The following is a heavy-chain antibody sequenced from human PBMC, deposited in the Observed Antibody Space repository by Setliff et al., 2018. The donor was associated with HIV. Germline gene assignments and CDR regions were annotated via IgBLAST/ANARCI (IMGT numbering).Heavy chain of an antibody. Sequence: PSETLSLTCSISGGSVTSYLWHWFRQPPGKGLEWIGYIYYTGITDNSPSLEGRVTISVDTSKNQVSLRLKSVTTADTAVYYCARELYGGNSRPFDYWGQGALVTVSS. CDR1: GGSVTSYL. CDR2: IYYTGIT. J-gene: IGHJ4*02. V-gene: IGHV4-59*02. CDR3: ARELYGGNSRPFDY. D-gene: IGHD2-21*02.